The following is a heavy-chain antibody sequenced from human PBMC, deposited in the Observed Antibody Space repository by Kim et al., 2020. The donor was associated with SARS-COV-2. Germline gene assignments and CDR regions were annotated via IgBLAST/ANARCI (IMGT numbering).Heavy chain of an antibody. CDR3: ARAPWFDP. V-gene: IGHV1-2*02. J-gene: IGHJ5*02. Sequence: NRGDTKYAQKFQSRVTRTRDKSIRTVYMELSRLRSDDTAVYYCARAPWFDPWGQGTLVTVSS. CDR2: NRGDT.